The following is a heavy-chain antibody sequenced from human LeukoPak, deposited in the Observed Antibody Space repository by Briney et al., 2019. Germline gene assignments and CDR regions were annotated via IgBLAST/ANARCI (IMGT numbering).Heavy chain of an antibody. V-gene: IGHV3-30*03. CDR3: ASERWSHFDY. Sequence: GGSLRLSCAAPGFTFSSYGMHWFRQAPGKGLEWVAVISYDGSNKYYADSVKGRFTISRDNSKNTLYLQMNSLRAEDTAVYYCASERWSHFDYWGQGTLVTVSS. J-gene: IGHJ4*02. D-gene: IGHD4-23*01. CDR2: ISYDGSNK. CDR1: GFTFSSYG.